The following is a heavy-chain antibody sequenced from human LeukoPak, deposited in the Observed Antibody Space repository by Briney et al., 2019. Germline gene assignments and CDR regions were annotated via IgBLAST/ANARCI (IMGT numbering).Heavy chain of an antibody. CDR3: AKRAGSAWSAGA. CDR2: IRNDASKT. J-gene: IGHJ5*02. Sequence: GGSLRLSWAASGFSFSSVGMHWVRQAPGKGLDWVAYIRNDASKTYYADSVKGRFSISRDNSKNTVYLQMNNLLPEDTAVYYCAKRAGSAWSAGAWGQGTLVTVSS. D-gene: IGHD3-10*01. CDR1: GFSFSSVG. V-gene: IGHV3-30*02.